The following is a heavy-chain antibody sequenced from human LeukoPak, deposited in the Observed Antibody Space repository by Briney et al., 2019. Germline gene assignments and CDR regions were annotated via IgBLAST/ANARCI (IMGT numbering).Heavy chain of an antibody. Sequence: GGSLRLSCAASGFTFSSYWMHWVRQAPGKGLEWVSTISTGGGSTYYADSVKGRFTISRDNSKNTLFLHMNSLRAEDTAVYYCAKEGTTHYDSSGYGDYWGQGTLVTVSS. CDR3: AKEGTTHYDSSGYGDY. D-gene: IGHD3-22*01. CDR1: GFTFSSYW. V-gene: IGHV3-23*01. CDR2: ISTGGGST. J-gene: IGHJ4*02.